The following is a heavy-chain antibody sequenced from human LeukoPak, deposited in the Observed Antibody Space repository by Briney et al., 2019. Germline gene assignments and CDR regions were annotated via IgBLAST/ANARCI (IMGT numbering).Heavy chain of an antibody. CDR2: MSGSGGRI. J-gene: IGHJ6*03. V-gene: IGHV3-23*01. Sequence: QAGGSLRLSCAASGFTFSHYGMHWVRQAPGKGLEWISAMSGSGGRIYYADSVKGRFTISRDNSKNTLYLQMNSLRVEDTAVYYCAKAGRGGAITMVRGVKGDYYYMDVWGTGTTVTISS. CDR3: AKAGRGGAITMVRGVKGDYYYMDV. CDR1: GFTFSHYG. D-gene: IGHD3-10*01.